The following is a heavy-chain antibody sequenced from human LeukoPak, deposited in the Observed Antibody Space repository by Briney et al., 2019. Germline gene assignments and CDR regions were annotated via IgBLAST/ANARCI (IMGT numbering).Heavy chain of an antibody. CDR2: INQDGSEK. V-gene: IGHV3-7*01. CDR3: AREQWLVDYYYYGMDV. D-gene: IGHD6-19*01. Sequence: PGGSLRLSCVASEFTFSGYWMSWVRQAPGKGLEWAANINQDGSEKYYVDSVKGRFTISRDNAKNSLYLQMNSLRAEDTAVYYCAREQWLVDYYYYGMDVWGQGTTVTVSS. CDR1: EFTFSGYW. J-gene: IGHJ6*02.